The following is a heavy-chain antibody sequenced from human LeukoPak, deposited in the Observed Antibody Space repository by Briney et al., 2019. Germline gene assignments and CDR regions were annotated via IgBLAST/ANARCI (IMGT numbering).Heavy chain of an antibody. V-gene: IGHV4-34*01. J-gene: IGHJ6*02. CDR2: INHSGST. D-gene: IGHD1-26*01. Sequence: SETLSLTCAVYGGSLSLYYWTWIRQPPGKGLEWIGEINHSGSTNYNPSLKSRVTISVDTSKNQFSLKLSSVTAADTAVYYCARDSGSFPLYYYCGMDVWGQGTTVTVSS. CDR1: GGSLSLYY. CDR3: ARDSGSFPLYYYCGMDV.